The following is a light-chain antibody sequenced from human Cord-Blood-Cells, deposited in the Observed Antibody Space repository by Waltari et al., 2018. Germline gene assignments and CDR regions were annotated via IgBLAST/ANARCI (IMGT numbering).Light chain of an antibody. CDR2: WVS. J-gene: IGKJ2*01. Sequence: DIVMTQSPDSLAVSLGERDTLNCKSSQSVLYSSNNKNYLAWYQQKPGQPPKLLIYWVSTRESGVPDRFSGSGSGTDFTLTISSLQAEDVAVYYCQQYYSTPYTFGQGTKLEIK. V-gene: IGKV4-1*01. CDR3: QQYYSTPYT. CDR1: QSVLYSSNNKNY.